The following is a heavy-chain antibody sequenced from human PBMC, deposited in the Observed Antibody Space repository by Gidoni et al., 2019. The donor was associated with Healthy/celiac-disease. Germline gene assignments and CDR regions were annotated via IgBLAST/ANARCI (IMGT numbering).Heavy chain of an antibody. V-gene: IGHV3-33*01. D-gene: IGHD3-3*01. Sequence: QVQLVESGGGVVQPGRSLRLTCAAPGFTLGCYGMHWVRQAPGKGLEWVAVIWYDGSNKYYADSVKVRFTISRDNSKNTLYLQMNSLRAEDTAVYYCARDQRTSDFWSGYPPDYFDYWGQGTLVTVSS. CDR2: IWYDGSNK. J-gene: IGHJ4*02. CDR3: ARDQRTSDFWSGYPPDYFDY. CDR1: GFTLGCYG.